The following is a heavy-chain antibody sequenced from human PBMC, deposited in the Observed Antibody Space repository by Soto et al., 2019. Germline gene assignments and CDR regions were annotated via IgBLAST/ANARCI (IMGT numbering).Heavy chain of an antibody. D-gene: IGHD5-18*01. Sequence: SVMVSCTASGGTFSSDSISWVRQALGQGLEWMGGIIPIFGTANYAQKFQGRVTITADESTSTAYMELSSLRSEDTAVYYCARTTRGYSYGHFDYWGQGTLVTVSS. J-gene: IGHJ4*02. CDR1: GGTFSSDS. CDR3: ARTTRGYSYGHFDY. CDR2: IIPIFGTA. V-gene: IGHV1-69*13.